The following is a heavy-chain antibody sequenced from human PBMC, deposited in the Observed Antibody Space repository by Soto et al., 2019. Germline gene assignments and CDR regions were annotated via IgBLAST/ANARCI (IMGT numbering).Heavy chain of an antibody. CDR1: GYTFTSYY. CDR3: ARDREVRTYYYYYGMDV. J-gene: IGHJ6*02. Sequence: ASVKVSCKASGYTFTSYYMHWVRQAPGQGLEWMGIINPSGGSTSYAQKFLGRVTMTRDTSTSTVYMELSSLRSEDTAVYYCARDREVRTYYYYYGMDVWGQGTTVTVSS. CDR2: INPSGGST. D-gene: IGHD3-10*01. V-gene: IGHV1-46*01.